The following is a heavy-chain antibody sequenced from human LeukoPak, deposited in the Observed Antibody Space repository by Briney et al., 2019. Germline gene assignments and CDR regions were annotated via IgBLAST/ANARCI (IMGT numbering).Heavy chain of an antibody. CDR3: APALVYSSGHDY. CDR2: FDPEDGET. D-gene: IGHD6-19*01. J-gene: IGHJ4*02. Sequence: ASVKVSCKVSGYTLTELSMHWVRQAPGKGLEWMGGFDPEDGETIYAQKFQGRVTITEDTSTDTAYMELSSLSSEDTAVYYCAPALVYSSGHDYWGQGTLVTVSS. CDR1: GYTLTELS. V-gene: IGHV1-24*01.